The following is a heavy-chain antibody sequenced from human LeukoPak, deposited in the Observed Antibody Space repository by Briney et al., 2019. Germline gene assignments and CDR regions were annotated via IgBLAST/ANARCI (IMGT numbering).Heavy chain of an antibody. CDR3: AHRPPQSRDSSGYYRHWFDP. CDR1: GFSLSTSGVG. CDR2: IYWNDDK. V-gene: IGHV2-5*01. Sequence: ESGPTLVNPTQTLTLTCTFSGFSLSTSGVGVGWIRQPPGKALEWLALIYWNDDKRYSPSLKSRLTITKDTSKNQVVLTMTNMDPVDTATYYCAHRPPQSRDSSGYYRHWFDPWGQGTLVTVSS. D-gene: IGHD3-22*01. J-gene: IGHJ5*02.